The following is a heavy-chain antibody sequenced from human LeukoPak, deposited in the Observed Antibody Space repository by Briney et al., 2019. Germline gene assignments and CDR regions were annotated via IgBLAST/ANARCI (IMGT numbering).Heavy chain of an antibody. Sequence: GDSLKISCKGSGYSFTSYWIGWVRQMPGKGLEWMGIIYPGDSDTRYSPSFQGQVTISADKSISTAYLLWSSLKASDTAMYYCARRTPDYYDILTGYGWFDPWGQGTLVTVSS. CDR1: GYSFTSYW. D-gene: IGHD3-9*01. CDR2: IYPGDSDT. V-gene: IGHV5-51*01. CDR3: ARRTPDYYDILTGYGWFDP. J-gene: IGHJ5*02.